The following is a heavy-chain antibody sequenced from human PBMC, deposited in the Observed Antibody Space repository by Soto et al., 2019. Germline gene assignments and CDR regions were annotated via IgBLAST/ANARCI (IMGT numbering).Heavy chain of an antibody. D-gene: IGHD3-9*01. Sequence: GASVKVSCKAFGGTFSSYSINWVRQAPGQGLEWMGRLIPMFGTTDYAQRFQGRVTFTADESTSTASMEVTNLTSEDTAVYYCARAVVLTFTRFYDMDVWGQGTTVTVSS. CDR1: GGTFSSYS. CDR3: ARAVVLTFTRFYDMDV. CDR2: LIPMFGTT. V-gene: IGHV1-69*13. J-gene: IGHJ6*02.